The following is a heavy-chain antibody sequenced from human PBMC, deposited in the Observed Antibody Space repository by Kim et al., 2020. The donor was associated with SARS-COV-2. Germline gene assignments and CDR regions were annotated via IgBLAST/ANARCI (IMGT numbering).Heavy chain of an antibody. J-gene: IGHJ4*02. CDR2: IHYSGTT. D-gene: IGHD6-13*01. CDR3: ARQRGSGSWSFHY. CDR1: GGSISDSAYY. V-gene: IGHV4-39*01. Sequence: SETLSLTCAVSGGSISDSAYYWGWIRQPPGKGLDWIATIHYSGTTYHNPSLKSRITISVDTSNNQFSLKLNSVTAADTAVYYCARQRGSGSWSFHYWGQGALVTVSS.